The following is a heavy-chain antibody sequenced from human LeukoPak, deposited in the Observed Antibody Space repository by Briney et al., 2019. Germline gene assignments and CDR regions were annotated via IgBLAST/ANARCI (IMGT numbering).Heavy chain of an antibody. CDR3: ARDLSLAFDY. CDR2: TYYRTKLYN. V-gene: IGHV6-1*01. D-gene: IGHD2-15*01. Sequence: SQTLSLTCAISVDRVSSNRAAWNWIRHPPSRGLESLGRTYYRTKLYNDYSVYVKSRITINPDTSKKQFYLQLNSVAPEDTAVYYCARDLSLAFDYWGQGILVIVSS. J-gene: IGHJ4*02. CDR1: VDRVSSNRAA.